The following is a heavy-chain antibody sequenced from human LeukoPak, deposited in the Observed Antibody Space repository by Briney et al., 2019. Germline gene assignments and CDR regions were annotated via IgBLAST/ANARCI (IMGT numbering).Heavy chain of an antibody. CDR1: GYTFTGYY. J-gene: IGHJ4*02. Sequence: ASVKVCCNASGYTFTGYYMHWERHAPGQGLELMGWTNPNSGGTNYDQEYQGRVTMTRSTAISTDYMELHRLRPDDTAMDHYARVAYYYYSSGYDWGQGTLVTVSS. CDR3: ARVAYYYYSSGYD. V-gene: IGHV1-2*02. D-gene: IGHD3-22*01. CDR2: TNPNSGGT.